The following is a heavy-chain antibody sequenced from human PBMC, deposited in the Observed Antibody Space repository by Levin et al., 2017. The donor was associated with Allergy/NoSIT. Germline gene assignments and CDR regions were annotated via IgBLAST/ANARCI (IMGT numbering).Heavy chain of an antibody. CDR3: TSLLWFGEFDYYYYGMDV. CDR1: GFTFSNAW. V-gene: IGHV3-15*01. J-gene: IGHJ6*02. CDR2: IKSKTDGGTT. Sequence: GGSLRLSCAASGFTFSNAWMSWVRQAPGKGLEWVGRIKSKTDGGTTDYAAPVKGRFTISRDDSKNTLYLQMNSLKTEDTAVYYCTSLLWFGEFDYYYYGMDVWGQGTTVTVSS. D-gene: IGHD3-10*01.